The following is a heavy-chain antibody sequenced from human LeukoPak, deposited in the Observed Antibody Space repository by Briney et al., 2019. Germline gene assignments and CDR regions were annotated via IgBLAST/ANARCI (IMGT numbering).Heavy chain of an antibody. D-gene: IGHD2-15*01. V-gene: IGHV3-30*04. Sequence: PGGSLRLSCVGSGFTFSKYAMHWVRQAPGKGLEWLAVISFDAKHKYYGDSVMGRFTISRDNSNNTLYLQMSGLTSEDTALYYCARGRVVPATRLDYWGRGTLVTVSS. CDR3: ARGRVVPATRLDY. J-gene: IGHJ4*02. CDR2: ISFDAKHK. CDR1: GFTFSKYA.